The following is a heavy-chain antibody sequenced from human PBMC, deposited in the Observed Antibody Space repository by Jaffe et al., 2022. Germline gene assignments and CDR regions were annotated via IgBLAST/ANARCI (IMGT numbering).Heavy chain of an antibody. CDR3: AKDRKTTRIYYFDY. Sequence: QVQLVESGGGVVQPGGSLRLSCAASGFTFSSYGMHWVRQAPGKGLEWVAFIRYDGSNKYYADSVKGRFTISRDNSKNTLYLQMNSLRAEDTAVYYCAKDRKTTRIYYFDYWGQGTLVTVSS. J-gene: IGHJ4*02. CDR1: GFTFSSYG. CDR2: IRYDGSNK. V-gene: IGHV3-30*02.